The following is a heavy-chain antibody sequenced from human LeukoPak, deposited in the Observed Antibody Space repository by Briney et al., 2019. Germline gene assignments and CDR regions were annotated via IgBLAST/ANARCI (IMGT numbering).Heavy chain of an antibody. V-gene: IGHV1-2*02. CDR1: GYTFTDYY. CDR3: ARANFLYCSSSTCLFDY. J-gene: IGHJ4*02. Sequence: ASVKVSCKASGYTFTDYYMHWVRQAPGQGFEWMGWINPNDGDTNYAQKFQGRVTMTRDTSISSAHMEVSRLRSDDTAVYYCARANFLYCSSSTCLFDYWGQGTLVTVSS. CDR2: INPNDGDT. D-gene: IGHD2-2*01.